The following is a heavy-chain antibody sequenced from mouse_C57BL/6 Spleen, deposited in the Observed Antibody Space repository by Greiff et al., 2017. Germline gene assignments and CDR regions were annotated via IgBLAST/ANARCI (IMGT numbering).Heavy chain of an antibody. CDR3: ARKAQARAMDY. CDR1: GYNFTNYW. D-gene: IGHD3-2*02. Sequence: QVQLQQSGAELVRPGTSVKMSCKASGYNFTNYWIGWAKQRPGHGLEWIGDIYPGGGYTNYNEKFKGKATLTADKSSSTAYMQFSSLTSEDSAIYYCARKAQARAMDYWGQGTSVTVSS. CDR2: IYPGGGYT. J-gene: IGHJ4*01. V-gene: IGHV1-63*01.